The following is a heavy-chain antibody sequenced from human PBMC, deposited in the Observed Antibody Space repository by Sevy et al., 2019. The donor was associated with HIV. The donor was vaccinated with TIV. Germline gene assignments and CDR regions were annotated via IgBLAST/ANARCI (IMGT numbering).Heavy chain of an antibody. CDR1: GFTFSTYG. CDR3: ARDPRMYGDYLLAYFDY. Sequence: GGSLRLSCAASGFTFSTYGMHWVRQAPGKGLEWVAVIWFDGSNTYYADSVRGRFTISRDNSKNTLFLQMDSLRGEDTAVYYCARDPRMYGDYLLAYFDYWGQGTLVTVSS. J-gene: IGHJ4*02. CDR2: IWFDGSNT. V-gene: IGHV3-33*01. D-gene: IGHD2-8*01.